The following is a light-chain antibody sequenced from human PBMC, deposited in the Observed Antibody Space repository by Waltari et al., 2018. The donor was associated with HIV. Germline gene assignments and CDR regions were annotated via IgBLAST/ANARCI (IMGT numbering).Light chain of an antibody. V-gene: IGLV1-44*01. CDR2: SNN. J-gene: IGLJ1*01. Sequence: QSVLTQPPSASGTPGQRVTISCSGSSSNIGSTTVNWYQQRQGTAPKLPNYSNNQRPSGVPDRFSGSKSGTSASLAISGLQSEDEADYYCAAWDDSLNGSYVFGTGTKVTVL. CDR3: AAWDDSLNGSYV. CDR1: SSNIGSTT.